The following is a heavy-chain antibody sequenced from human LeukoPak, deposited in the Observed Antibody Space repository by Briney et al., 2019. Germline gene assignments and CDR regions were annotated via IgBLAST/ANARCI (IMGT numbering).Heavy chain of an antibody. CDR1: GYTLTELS. Sequence: ASVTVSCKVSGYTLTELSMHWVRQAPGKGLEWMGGFDPEDGETIYAQKFQGRVTMTEDTSTDTAYMELSSLRSEDTAVYYCATVTPAPANLYYYYGMDVWGQGTTVTVSS. CDR2: FDPEDGET. J-gene: IGHJ6*02. CDR3: ATVTPAPANLYYYYGMDV. V-gene: IGHV1-24*01. D-gene: IGHD2-15*01.